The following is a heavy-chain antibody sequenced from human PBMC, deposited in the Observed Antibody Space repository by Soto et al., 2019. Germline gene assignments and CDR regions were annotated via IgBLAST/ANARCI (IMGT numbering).Heavy chain of an antibody. D-gene: IGHD2-15*01. V-gene: IGHV4-59*01. J-gene: IGHJ4*02. CDR3: ARSRASTRSFDY. CDR1: VGSISTYW. CDR2: IYYSGST. Sequence: TKNLYITCTFSVGSISTYWWSWIRQPPRKGLEWIGYIYYSGSTNYNPSLKSRVTISVDTSKNQFSLKLTSVTAADTAVYYCARSRASTRSFDYWGQGTLVTVS.